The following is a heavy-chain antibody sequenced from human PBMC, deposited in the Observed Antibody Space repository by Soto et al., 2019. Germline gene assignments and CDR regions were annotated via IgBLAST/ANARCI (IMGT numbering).Heavy chain of an antibody. CDR1: GYTLTSYG. V-gene: IGHV1-18*01. CDR3: ARTDGGQDPSPRDDDILTGYTHTVYY. D-gene: IGHD3-9*01. J-gene: IGHJ4*01. CDR2: TNAYNGNT. Sequence: GSSVQVSCQASGYTLTSYGISWVRQAPGPGLEWMGWTNAYNGNTNYAQKLQGRVTMTTDTSTSIAYTELRSMRPHDNPVTYSARTDGGQDPSPRDDDILTGYTHTVYYWG.